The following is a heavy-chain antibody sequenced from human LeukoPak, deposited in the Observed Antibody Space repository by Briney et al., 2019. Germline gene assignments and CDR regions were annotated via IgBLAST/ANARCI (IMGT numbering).Heavy chain of an antibody. J-gene: IGHJ4*02. Sequence: SETLSLTCTVSGGSISSSSYYWGWIRQPPGKGLEWIGSIYYSGSTYYXPSLRSRVTISIDTSKNQFSLNLPSMTAADTGVYYCARQGIEWFFFDLWGQGTLVSVSS. V-gene: IGHV4-39*01. CDR1: GGSISSSSYY. CDR3: ARQGIEWFFFDL. D-gene: IGHD3-3*01. CDR2: IYYSGST.